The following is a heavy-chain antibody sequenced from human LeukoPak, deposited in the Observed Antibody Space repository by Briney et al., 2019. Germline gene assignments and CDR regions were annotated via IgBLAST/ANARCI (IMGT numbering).Heavy chain of an antibody. V-gene: IGHV4-34*01. CDR1: GGSFSGYY. J-gene: IGHJ6*03. CDR2: INHSGST. D-gene: IGHD6-19*01. CDR3: ARGTHSSGWSNYCYYMDV. Sequence: PSETLSLTCAVYGGSFSGYYWSWIRQPPGKGLEWIGEINHSGSTNYNPSLKSRVTISVDTSKNQFSLKLSSVTAADTAVYYCARGTHSSGWSNYCYYMDVWGKGTTVTVSS.